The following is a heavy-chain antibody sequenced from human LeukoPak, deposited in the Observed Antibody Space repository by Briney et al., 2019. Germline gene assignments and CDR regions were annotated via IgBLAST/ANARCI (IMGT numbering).Heavy chain of an antibody. Sequence: ASVKVSCKASGYTFTGYYMHWVQQAPGQGLEWMGWINPNSGGTNYAQKFQGRVTMTRDTSISTAYMELSRLRSDDTAVYYCASWMTNLYYDSSGYSPGAFDIWGQGTMVTVSS. D-gene: IGHD3-22*01. CDR2: INPNSGGT. CDR1: GYTFTGYY. J-gene: IGHJ3*02. CDR3: ASWMTNLYYDSSGYSPGAFDI. V-gene: IGHV1-2*02.